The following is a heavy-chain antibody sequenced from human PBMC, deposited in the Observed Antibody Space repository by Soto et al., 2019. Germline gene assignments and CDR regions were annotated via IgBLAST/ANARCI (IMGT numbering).Heavy chain of an antibody. CDR1: GGSFPNRIC. J-gene: IGHJ4*02. Sequence: QVQLQESGPSLLKPSGTLSPPSTFPGGSFPNRICWVWFRLPPARGWGWIGDIYHAGSTKYNPSLERRVTMSVDTSNNQFALTLTSVTAADTAVYFCARGPPIVGNTTPLDSWGQGTLVTVS. CDR3: ARGPPIVGNTTPLDS. CDR2: IYHAGST. V-gene: IGHV4-4*02. D-gene: IGHD1-26*01.